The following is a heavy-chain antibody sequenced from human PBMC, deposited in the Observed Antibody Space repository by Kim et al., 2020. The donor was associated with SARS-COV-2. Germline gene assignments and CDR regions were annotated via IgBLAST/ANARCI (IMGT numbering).Heavy chain of an antibody. CDR1: GFTFSDYY. CDR3: TRDPSCSSTTCYYSYYGMDV. V-gene: IGHV3-11*01. D-gene: IGHD2-2*01. CDR2: ISSSGNSI. J-gene: IGHJ6*02. Sequence: GGSLRLSCVASGFTFSDYYMSWIRQAPGKGLEWVSYISSSGNSIYYADSVKGRFTISRDNAKKSLYLQMDSLRAEDTAVYYCTRDPSCSSTTCYYSYYGMDVWGQGTTVTVSS.